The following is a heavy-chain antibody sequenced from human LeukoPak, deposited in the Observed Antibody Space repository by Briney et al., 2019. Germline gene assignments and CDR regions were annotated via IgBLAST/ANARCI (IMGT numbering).Heavy chain of an antibody. CDR1: GYTFPGYY. Sequence: ASVKVSCKASGYTFPGYYMHWVRQAPGQGLEWMGWINTNNGGTNYAQKFQGRVTMTRDTSINTAYMELSSLRSDDTAVYYCARDRVSGRNADYFDYWGQGTLVTVSS. D-gene: IGHD1-26*01. CDR3: ARDRVSGRNADYFDY. V-gene: IGHV1-2*02. J-gene: IGHJ4*02. CDR2: INTNNGGT.